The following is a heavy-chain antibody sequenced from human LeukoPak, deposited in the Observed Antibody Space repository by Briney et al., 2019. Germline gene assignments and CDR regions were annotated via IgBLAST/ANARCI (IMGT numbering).Heavy chain of an antibody. J-gene: IGHJ5*02. CDR3: AKDMGSSGYYYWFDP. CDR1: GFTFYDYA. Sequence: GGSLRLSCAASGFTFYDYAMHSVRPAPGNGLECVSGISWSSGSIGYADSVKGRFTISRDNAKNSLYLQMNSLRAEDTALYYCAKDMGSSGYYYWFDPWGQGTLVPVSS. V-gene: IGHV3-9*01. CDR2: ISWSSGSI. D-gene: IGHD3-22*01.